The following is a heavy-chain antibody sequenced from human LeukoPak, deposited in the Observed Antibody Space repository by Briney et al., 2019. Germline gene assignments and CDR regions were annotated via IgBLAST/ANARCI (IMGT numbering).Heavy chain of an antibody. CDR3: ARSTQASSTSFDS. V-gene: IGHV4-59*01. D-gene: IGHD6-6*01. CDR1: GGSISNYY. CDR2: IYHSGST. Sequence: SETLSLTCTVSGGSISNYYWSWIRQPPGKGLEYIGFIYHSGSTNYNSSLKSRVTMSVDKSKNQCSLRLTSVTAADTAIYFCARSTQASSTSFDSWGQGTLVTVSS. J-gene: IGHJ4*02.